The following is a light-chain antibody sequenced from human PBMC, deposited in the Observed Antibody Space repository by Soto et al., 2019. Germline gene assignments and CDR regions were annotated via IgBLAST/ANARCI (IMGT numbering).Light chain of an antibody. CDR2: GAS. CDR3: QQYGSSRTWT. Sequence: EIVLTQSPGTLSLSPGERATLSCRASQSVSSSYLAWYRQIPGQAPSLLMYGASSRATGIPERFSGTGSGTDFTLTISRLEPEDFAVYYCQQYGSSRTWTFGQGTKVDIK. V-gene: IGKV3-20*01. J-gene: IGKJ1*01. CDR1: QSVSSSY.